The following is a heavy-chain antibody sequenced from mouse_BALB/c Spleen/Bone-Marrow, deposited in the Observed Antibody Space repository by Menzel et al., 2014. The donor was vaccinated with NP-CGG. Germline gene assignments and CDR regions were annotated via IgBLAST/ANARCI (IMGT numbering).Heavy chain of an antibody. D-gene: IGHD1-1*01. CDR2: ISYSGST. V-gene: IGHV3-8*02. Sequence: EVQLQQSGPSLVKPSQTLSLPCSVTGDSITSGYWNWIRKFPGNKLEYMGYISYSGSTYYNPSLKSRISITRDTSKNQYYLQLNSVTTEDTATYYCARILLRSYAMDYWGQGTSVTVSS. CDR3: ARILLRSYAMDY. J-gene: IGHJ4*01. CDR1: GDSITSGY.